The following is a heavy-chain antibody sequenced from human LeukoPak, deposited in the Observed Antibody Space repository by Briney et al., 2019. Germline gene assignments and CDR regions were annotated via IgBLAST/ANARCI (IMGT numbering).Heavy chain of an antibody. CDR1: GYTFTGYY. Sequence: GASVKVSCKASGYTFTGYYMHWVRQAPGQGPEWMAWINPNSGGTYYAQKFQGRVIMTRDTSISTAYMELSRLTSDDTAVYYCASRGYSGYDYFDYWGQGTLVTVSS. V-gene: IGHV1-2*02. CDR3: ASRGYSGYDYFDY. D-gene: IGHD5-12*01. J-gene: IGHJ4*02. CDR2: INPNSGGT.